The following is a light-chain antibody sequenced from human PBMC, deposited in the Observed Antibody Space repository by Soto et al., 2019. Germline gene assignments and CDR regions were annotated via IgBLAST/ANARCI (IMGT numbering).Light chain of an antibody. V-gene: IGLV7-46*01. CDR3: LLSFSGARV. Sequence: QAVVTQEPSLTVSPGGTVTLTCGSSTGTVTSGHYPYWFQQKPGQAPRTLIYDTNNKHSWTPARFSGSLLGGKAALTLSGAQPEDEADYYCLLSFSGARVFGTGTKVNVL. J-gene: IGLJ1*01. CDR2: DTN. CDR1: TGTVTSGHY.